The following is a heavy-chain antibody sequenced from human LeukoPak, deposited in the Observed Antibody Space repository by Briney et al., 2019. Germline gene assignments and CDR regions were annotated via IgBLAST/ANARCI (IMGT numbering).Heavy chain of an antibody. CDR2: IYTSGST. Sequence: PSETLSLTCTVSGGSISSGSYYWSWIRQPAGRGLEWIGRIYTSGSTSYNPSLKSRVTISVDTSKNQFSLKLSSVTAADTAVYYCARDGGIAAPSFDYWGQGTLVTVSS. V-gene: IGHV4-61*02. J-gene: IGHJ4*02. D-gene: IGHD6-13*01. CDR1: GGSISSGSYY. CDR3: ARDGGIAAPSFDY.